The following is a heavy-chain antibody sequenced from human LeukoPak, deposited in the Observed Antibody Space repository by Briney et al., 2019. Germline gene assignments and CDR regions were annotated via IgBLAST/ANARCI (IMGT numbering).Heavy chain of an antibody. CDR2: VSSSGST. D-gene: IGHD2-2*02. Sequence: PSETLSLTCTVSGASINSGSYYWGWIRQPPGRGLEWIASVSSSGSTYYNPSLKSRVTISVDSSKNHFSLRVTSVTAADTAVYYCARGSRYCSSTSCYSFDYWGQGTLVTVSS. CDR3: ARGSRYCSSTSCYSFDY. V-gene: IGHV4-39*02. CDR1: GASINSGSYY. J-gene: IGHJ4*02.